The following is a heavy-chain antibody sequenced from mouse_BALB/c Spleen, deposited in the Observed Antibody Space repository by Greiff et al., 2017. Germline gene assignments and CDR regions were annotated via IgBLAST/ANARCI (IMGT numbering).Heavy chain of an antibody. V-gene: IGHV1S56*01. CDR1: GYTFTSYY. Sequence: QVQLKQSGPELVKPGASVKMSCKASGYTFTSYYIHWVKQRPGQGLEWIGWIYPGDGSTKYNEKFKGKTTLTADKSSSTAYMQLSSLTSEDSAVYYCARWDYGNSWFAYWGQGTLVTVSA. D-gene: IGHD2-1*01. CDR3: ARWDYGNSWFAY. J-gene: IGHJ3*01. CDR2: IYPGDGST.